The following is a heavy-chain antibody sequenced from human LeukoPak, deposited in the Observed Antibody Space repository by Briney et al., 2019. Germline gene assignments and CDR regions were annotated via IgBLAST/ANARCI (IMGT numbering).Heavy chain of an antibody. D-gene: IGHD1-26*01. CDR2: INIDGTTT. CDR1: GFTFTRYW. V-gene: IGHV3-74*01. Sequence: GGSLRLSCAASGFTFTRYWMHWVRQGPGKGLVCVSRINIDGTTTNYADSVKGRFTVSRDNAKNTLFLQLSSLRVEDTAVYYCARDSYEVGATFDYWGQGTLVTVSS. CDR3: ARDSYEVGATFDY. J-gene: IGHJ4*02.